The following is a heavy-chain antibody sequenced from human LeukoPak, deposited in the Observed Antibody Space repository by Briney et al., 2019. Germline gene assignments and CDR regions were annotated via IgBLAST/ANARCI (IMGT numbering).Heavy chain of an antibody. CDR3: AKAGVAMIRGVPIDY. V-gene: IGHV3-23*01. CDR2: ISGSGGTT. Sequence: GGSLTLSCAASGFTFSSYAMNWVRQAPGKGLEWVSVISGSGGTTFYADSVKGRFTISRDNSKNTLYLQMNSLRADDTAVYYCAKAGVAMIRGVPIDYWGQGTLVTVSS. CDR1: GFTFSSYA. D-gene: IGHD3-10*01. J-gene: IGHJ4*02.